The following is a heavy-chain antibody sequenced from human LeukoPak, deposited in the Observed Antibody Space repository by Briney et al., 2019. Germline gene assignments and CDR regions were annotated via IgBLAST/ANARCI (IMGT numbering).Heavy chain of an antibody. CDR1: GFTFRNAS. CDR2: ISGSGGST. CDR3: AKGAPAYYYDSSGYF. J-gene: IGHJ4*02. V-gene: IGHV3-23*01. Sequence: PGGSLRLSCAASGFTFRNASMSWVRQAPGKGLEWVSAISGSGGSTYYADSVKGRFTISRDNSKNTLYLQMNSLRAEDTAVYYCAKGAPAYYYDSSGYFWGQGTLVTVSS. D-gene: IGHD3-22*01.